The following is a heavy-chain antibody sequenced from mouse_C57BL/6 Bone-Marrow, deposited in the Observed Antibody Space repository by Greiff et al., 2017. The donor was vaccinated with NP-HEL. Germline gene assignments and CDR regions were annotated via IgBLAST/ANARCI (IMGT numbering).Heavy chain of an antibody. Sequence: QVHVKQPGAELVKPGASVKMSCKASGYTFTSYWITWVKQRPGQGLEWIGDIYPGSGSTNYNEKFKSKATLTVDTSSSTAYMQLSSLTSEDSAVYYCARSGNYSNTPAYWGQGTLVTVSA. V-gene: IGHV1-55*01. J-gene: IGHJ3*01. CDR2: IYPGSGST. D-gene: IGHD2-5*01. CDR3: ARSGNYSNTPAY. CDR1: GYTFTSYW.